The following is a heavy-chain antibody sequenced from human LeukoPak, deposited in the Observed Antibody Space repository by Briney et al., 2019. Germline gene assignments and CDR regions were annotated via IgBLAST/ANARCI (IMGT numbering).Heavy chain of an antibody. CDR2: IYYSGNT. D-gene: IGHD1-26*01. Sequence: SETLSLTCTVSGGSISSYYWSWIRQPPGKGLEWIGYIYYSGNTNYNPSLKSRVTMSVDTSKNQFSLKLSSVTAADTAVYYCARDIVGVTRAFGYWGQGALATVSS. J-gene: IGHJ4*02. CDR1: GGSISSYY. V-gene: IGHV4-59*01. CDR3: ARDIVGVTRAFGY.